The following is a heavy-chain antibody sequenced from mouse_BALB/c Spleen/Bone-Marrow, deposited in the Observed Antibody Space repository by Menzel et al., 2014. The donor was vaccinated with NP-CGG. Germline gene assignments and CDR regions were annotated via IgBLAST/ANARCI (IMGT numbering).Heavy chain of an antibody. CDR2: INPYNGGT. J-gene: IGHJ4*01. CDR3: ARGYGSSYGYAMDY. CDR1: GYSFTGYT. Sequence: SGPELVKSGASMKISCKASGYSFTGYTMNWVKQSHGKNLEWIGLINPYNGGTSYNQKFKGKATLTVDKSSSTAYMELLSLTSEDSAVYYCARGYGSSYGYAMDYWGQGTSVTVSS. D-gene: IGHD1-1*01. V-gene: IGHV1-18*01.